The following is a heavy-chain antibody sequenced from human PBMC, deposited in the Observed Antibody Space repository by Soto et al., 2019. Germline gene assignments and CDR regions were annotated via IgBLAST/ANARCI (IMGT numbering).Heavy chain of an antibody. V-gene: IGHV3-23*01. Sequence: PGGSLRLSCAASGFTFSSYAMSWVRQAPGKGLEWVSAISGSGGSTYYADSVKGRFTISRDNSKNTLYLQMNSLRAEDTAVYYCAKVYDYVWGSYPNSRYWYFDYWGQGTLVTVSS. CDR2: ISGSGGST. CDR3: AKVYDYVWGSYPNSRYWYFDY. CDR1: GFTFSSYA. D-gene: IGHD3-16*01. J-gene: IGHJ4*02.